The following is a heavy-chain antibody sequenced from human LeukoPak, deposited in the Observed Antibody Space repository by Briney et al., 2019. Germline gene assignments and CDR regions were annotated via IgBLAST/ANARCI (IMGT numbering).Heavy chain of an antibody. CDR2: ITSSGSSI. J-gene: IGHJ4*02. Sequence: GGSLRLSCEVSGFTLSGYYMSWFRQAPGKGLEWISYITSSGSSIYYADSVKGRFTISRDNAKNSLYLQMNSLKTEDTAVYYCTPMGSYDNDYWGQGTLVTVSS. CDR1: GFTLSGYY. V-gene: IGHV3-11*01. CDR3: TPMGSYDNDY. D-gene: IGHD3-9*01.